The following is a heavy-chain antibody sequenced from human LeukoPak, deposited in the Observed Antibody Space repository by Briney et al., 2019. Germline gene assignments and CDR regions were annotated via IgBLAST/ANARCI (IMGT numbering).Heavy chain of an antibody. CDR3: ARESGNGDYGFDY. CDR2: IKQDGSEK. V-gene: IGHV3-7*01. Sequence: GGSLRLSCAASGFTFSSYWMSWVRQAPGKGLEWVANIKQDGSEKYYVDSVKGRFTISRDNAQNSLYLQMNSLRAEDTAVYYCARESGNGDYGFDYWGQGTLVTVSS. J-gene: IGHJ4*02. CDR1: GFTFSSYW. D-gene: IGHD4-17*01.